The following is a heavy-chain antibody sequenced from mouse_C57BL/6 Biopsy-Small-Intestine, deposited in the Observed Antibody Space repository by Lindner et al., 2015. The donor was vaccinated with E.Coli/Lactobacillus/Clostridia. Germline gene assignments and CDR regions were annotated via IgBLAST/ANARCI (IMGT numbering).Heavy chain of an antibody. V-gene: IGHV1-85*01. CDR3: ARDYYGSSFWYFDV. J-gene: IGHJ1*03. CDR2: IYPRDGST. Sequence: VQLQESGPELVKPGASVKLSCRASGYTFTSYDINWVKQRPGQGLEWIGWIYPRDGSTKYNEKFKGKATLTVDTSSSTAYMELHSLTSEDSAVYFCARDYYGSSFWYFDVWGTGTTVTVSS. D-gene: IGHD1-1*01. CDR1: GYTFTSYD.